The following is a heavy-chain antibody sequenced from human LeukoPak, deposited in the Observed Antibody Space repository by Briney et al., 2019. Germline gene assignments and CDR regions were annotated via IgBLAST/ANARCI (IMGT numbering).Heavy chain of an antibody. Sequence: NPSQTLSLTCTVSGGSITSGGYYWTWIRQHPGKGLEWIGYIYYSGTTFYSPSLKSRVSMSLDTSKNQFSLKLSSVTAADPAVYYCXXARVLXXXXFEGFWGQGTLVTVSS. CDR1: GGSITSGGYY. CDR3: XXARVLXXXXFEGF. V-gene: IGHV4-31*03. CDR2: IYYSGTT. J-gene: IGHJ4*02. D-gene: IGHD2/OR15-2a*01.